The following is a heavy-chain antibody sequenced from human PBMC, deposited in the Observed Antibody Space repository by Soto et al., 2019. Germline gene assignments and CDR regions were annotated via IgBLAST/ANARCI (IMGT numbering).Heavy chain of an antibody. D-gene: IGHD3-3*01. CDR3: ARGTFGVVKD. CDR1: GGSISSYY. Sequence: QVQLQESGPGLVKPSETLSLTCTVSGGSISSYYWSWIRQPPGKGLEWIGYMYYSGSANYNPSLKSRVTISIDTSRNQFSLKLSSVTAADTAVYYCARGTFGVVKDWGQGTLVTVSS. CDR2: MYYSGSA. J-gene: IGHJ4*02. V-gene: IGHV4-59*01.